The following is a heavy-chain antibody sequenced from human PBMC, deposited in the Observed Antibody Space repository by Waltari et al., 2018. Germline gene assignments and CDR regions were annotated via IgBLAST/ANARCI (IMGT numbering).Heavy chain of an antibody. J-gene: IGHJ3*02. CDR2: MNPNSGNT. CDR3: ARHLFDYGNPSDAFDI. D-gene: IGHD4-17*01. CDR1: GYTFTSYD. V-gene: IGHV1-8*01. Sequence: QVQLVQSGAEVKKPGASVKVSCKASGYTFTSYDINWVRQATGQGLEWMGWMNPNSGNTGYAQKFQGRVTMTRNTSISTAYMELSSLRSEDTAVYYCARHLFDYGNPSDAFDIWGQGTMVTVSS.